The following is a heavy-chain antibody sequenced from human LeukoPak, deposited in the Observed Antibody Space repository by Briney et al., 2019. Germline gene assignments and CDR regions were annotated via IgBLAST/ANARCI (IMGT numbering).Heavy chain of an antibody. V-gene: IGHV4-39*07. J-gene: IGHJ6*03. CDR1: GGSISSSSYY. D-gene: IGHD3-10*01. Sequence: SETLSLTCTVSGGSISSSSYYWGWIRQPPGKGLEWIGSIYYSGSTYYNPSLKSRVTISVYTSKNQFSLKLSSVTAADTAVYYCARLTKNDSGTYRFGKKKRGYMDVWGKGTTVTISS. CDR2: IYYSGST. CDR3: ARLTKNDSGTYRFGKKKRGYMDV.